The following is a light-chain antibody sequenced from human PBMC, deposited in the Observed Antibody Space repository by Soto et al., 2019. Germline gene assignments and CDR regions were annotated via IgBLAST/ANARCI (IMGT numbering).Light chain of an antibody. CDR2: GAS. Sequence: EIVLTQSPGTLSLSPGERATLSCRASQSVSSSYLAWYQQKPGQAPRLLIYGASSRATGIPDRFSGSGSGTDFTLTISRLVPEDFAVYYCQQYGSSPQTFGQGTKVDI. CDR1: QSVSSSY. V-gene: IGKV3-20*01. J-gene: IGKJ1*01. CDR3: QQYGSSPQT.